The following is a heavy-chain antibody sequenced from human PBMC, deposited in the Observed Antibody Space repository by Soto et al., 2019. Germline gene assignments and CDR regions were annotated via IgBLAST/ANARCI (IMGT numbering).Heavy chain of an antibody. Sequence: ASVKVSCKVSGYTLTELSMHWVRQAPGKGLEWMGGFDPEDGETIYAQKFQGRVTMTEDTSTDTAYMELSSLRSEDTAVYYCATSSGHFGLSHRGSSYYYMDVWGKGTTVTVSS. J-gene: IGHJ6*03. CDR2: FDPEDGET. V-gene: IGHV1-24*01. CDR3: ATSSGHFGLSHRGSSYYYMDV. CDR1: GYTLTELS. D-gene: IGHD3-10*01.